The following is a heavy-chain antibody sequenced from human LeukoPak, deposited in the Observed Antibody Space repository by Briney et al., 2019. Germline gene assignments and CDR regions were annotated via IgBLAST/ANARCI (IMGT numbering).Heavy chain of an antibody. CDR2: ISYDGSNK. CDR1: GFTFNSYG. CDR3: AREINRGWGPTFDI. J-gene: IGHJ3*02. Sequence: GGSLRLSCAASGFTFNSYGMHWVRQVSGKGLEWVSVISYDGSNKYYADSVKGRFTISRDNSKNTLYLQMNSLRAEDTAVYYCAREINRGWGPTFDIWGQGTMVTVS. D-gene: IGHD3-16*01. V-gene: IGHV3-30*03.